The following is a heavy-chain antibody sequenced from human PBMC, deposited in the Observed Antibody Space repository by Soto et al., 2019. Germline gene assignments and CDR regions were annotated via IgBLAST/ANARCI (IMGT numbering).Heavy chain of an antibody. D-gene: IGHD6-6*01. Sequence: GGSLRLSCAASGFTFSSYAMSWVRQAPGKGLEWVSAISGSGGSTYYADSVKGRFTISRDNSKNTLYLQMNSLRAEDTAVYYCTKDRYSSSPPYYYYDMDVWGKGTAVTVSS. CDR1: GFTFSSYA. V-gene: IGHV3-23*01. CDR3: TKDRYSSSPPYYYYDMDV. CDR2: ISGSGGST. J-gene: IGHJ6*03.